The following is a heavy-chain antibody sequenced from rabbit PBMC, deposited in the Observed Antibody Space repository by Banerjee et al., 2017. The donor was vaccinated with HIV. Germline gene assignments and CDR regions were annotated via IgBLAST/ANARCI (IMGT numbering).Heavy chain of an antibody. V-gene: IGHV1S40*01. D-gene: IGHD6-1*01. CDR3: ARDNGYAIDL. CDR1: GFSFSGSYW. J-gene: IGHJ4*01. CDR2: DVSTGGRT. Sequence: QSLGESGGDLVKPGASLTLTCTASGFSFSGSYWIWWVRQAPGKGLEYIGDVSTGGRTVYATWAKGRFTVSKTSSTTVTLQMTSLTPADTATYFCARDNGYAIDLWGPGTLVTVS.